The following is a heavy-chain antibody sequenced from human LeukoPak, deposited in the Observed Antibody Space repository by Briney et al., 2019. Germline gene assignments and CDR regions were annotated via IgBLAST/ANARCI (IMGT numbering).Heavy chain of an antibody. D-gene: IGHD2-2*01. V-gene: IGHV3-11*01. Sequence: GGSLRLSCAASGFTFSDYYMSWIRQAPGKGLEWVSNISSSGTNIYYADSVKGRFTISRDNTKNSLSLQMNSLRAEDTAVYYCARRPAAASYYYYGLDVRGQGTTVTVSS. CDR2: ISSSGTNI. J-gene: IGHJ6*02. CDR1: GFTFSDYY. CDR3: ARRPAAASYYYYGLDV.